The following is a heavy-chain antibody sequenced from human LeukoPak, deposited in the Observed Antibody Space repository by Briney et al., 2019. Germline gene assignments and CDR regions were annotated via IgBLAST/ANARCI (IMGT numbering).Heavy chain of an antibody. CDR3: ARDRSDHAPNWFDP. D-gene: IGHD3-16*02. Sequence: KPGGSLRLSCAASGFTFSSYSMNWVRQAPGKGLEWVSSISSSSSYIYYADSVKGRFTISRDNAKNSLYLQMNSLRAEDTAVYYCARDRSDHAPNWFDPWGQGTLITVSS. V-gene: IGHV3-21*01. CDR2: ISSSSSYI. CDR1: GFTFSSYS. J-gene: IGHJ5*02.